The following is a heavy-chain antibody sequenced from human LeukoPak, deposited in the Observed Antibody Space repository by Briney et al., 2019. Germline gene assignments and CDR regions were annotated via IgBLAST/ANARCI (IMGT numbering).Heavy chain of an antibody. D-gene: IGHD3-3*01. CDR1: GYTFTNFA. CDR2: INPYNGNT. J-gene: IGHJ6*03. Sequence: GASVKVSCKASGYTFTNFAISWVRQAPGQGLEWMGWINPYNGNTKYALKVQGRVTTTTDTSTSTAYMGLRRLSPDDTAVFYCARGRIPARLRELGVVTDRHYYMDVWGKGTTVTVSS. V-gene: IGHV1-18*01. CDR3: ARGRIPARLRELGVVTDRHYYMDV.